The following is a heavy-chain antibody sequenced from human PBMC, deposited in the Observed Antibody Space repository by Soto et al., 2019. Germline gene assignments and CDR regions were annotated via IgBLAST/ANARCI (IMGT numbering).Heavy chain of an antibody. D-gene: IGHD6-13*01. CDR3: ANPGAAAGTWFDY. CDR1: GFTFISYA. CDR2: ISYDGSNK. Sequence: PGGSLRLSCAASGFTFISYAMHWVRQAPGKGLEWVAVISYDGSNKYYADSVKGRFTISRDNSKNTLYLQMNSLRAEDTAVYYCANPGAAAGTWFDYWGQGTLVTVSS. V-gene: IGHV3-30-3*01. J-gene: IGHJ4*02.